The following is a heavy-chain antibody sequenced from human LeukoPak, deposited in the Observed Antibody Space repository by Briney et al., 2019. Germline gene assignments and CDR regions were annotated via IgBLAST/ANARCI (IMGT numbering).Heavy chain of an antibody. CDR1: GFTFNTYS. CDR3: ASAGSSGFYDYFDY. Sequence: PGGSLRLSCAASGFTFNTYSMYWVRQAPGKGLEWVSYITGDSGSIYYADSVKGRFTISRDNAKNSLYLQMNSLRAEDTAVYYCASAGSSGFYDYFDYWGQGTLVTVSS. V-gene: IGHV3-48*01. D-gene: IGHD3-22*01. J-gene: IGHJ4*02. CDR2: ITGDSGSI.